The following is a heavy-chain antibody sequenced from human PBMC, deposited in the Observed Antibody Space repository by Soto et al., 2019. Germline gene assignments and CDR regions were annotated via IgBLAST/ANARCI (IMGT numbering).Heavy chain of an antibody. J-gene: IGHJ3*02. D-gene: IGHD6-19*01. CDR1: GFTFSSYA. V-gene: IGHV3-23*01. Sequence: HPGGSLRLSCAASGFTFSSYAMSWVRQAPGKGLEWVSAISGSGGSTYYADSVKGRFTISRDNSKNTLYLQMNSLRAEDTAVYYCAKDLKQWLPTDDAFDIWGQGTMVTVSS. CDR3: AKDLKQWLPTDDAFDI. CDR2: ISGSGGST.